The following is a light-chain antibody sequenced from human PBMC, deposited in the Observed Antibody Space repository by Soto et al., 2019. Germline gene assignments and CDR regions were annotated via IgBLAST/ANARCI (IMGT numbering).Light chain of an antibody. CDR1: QSVSSN. V-gene: IGKV3-15*01. Sequence: EIVLTQSQATLSVSPAESGTLXIRASQSVSSNLAWYQQKPGQAPRLLIYGAFIRAPGLPVRFRGTGSGTEFTLTISGLQSEDVALYYCQQYDKWPYTFGQGTKVDIK. CDR2: GAF. J-gene: IGKJ2*01. CDR3: QQYDKWPYT.